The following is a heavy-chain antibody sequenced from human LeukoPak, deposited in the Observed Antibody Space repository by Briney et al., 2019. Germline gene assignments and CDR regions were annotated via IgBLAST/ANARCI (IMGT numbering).Heavy chain of an antibody. CDR1: GFTFTTYA. CDR3: AKYPTLVRGQYDGFYN. CDR2: ISGSGTNT. J-gene: IGHJ3*02. V-gene: IGHV3-23*01. D-gene: IGHD3-10*01. Sequence: PGGSLRLSCAASGFTFTTYAMSWVRQAPGKGLEWVSAISGSGTNTYYADSVKGRFTISRDNSRNTLYLQMNSLRAEDTAEFYWAKYPTLVRGQYDGFYNWGQGKMGTVSS.